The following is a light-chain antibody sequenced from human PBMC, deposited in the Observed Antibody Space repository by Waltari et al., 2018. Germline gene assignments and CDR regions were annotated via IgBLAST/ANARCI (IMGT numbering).Light chain of an antibody. CDR1: QSVLYSSINKNY. J-gene: IGKJ1*01. V-gene: IGKV4-1*01. CDR3: QQYYTTPWT. Sequence: DIVMTQSPDSLTVSLGERATINCKSSQSVLYSSINKNYLAWYQQTPGQPPKLLIYWASTRDSGVPARFSGSGSGTDFTLTISSLQAEDVAVYYCQQYYTTPWTFGQGTQVEIK. CDR2: WAS.